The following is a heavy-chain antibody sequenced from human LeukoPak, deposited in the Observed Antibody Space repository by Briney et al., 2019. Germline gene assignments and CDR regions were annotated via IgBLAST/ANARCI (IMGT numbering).Heavy chain of an antibody. Sequence: PSETLSLTCAVSGYSISSGYYWGWIRQPPGKGLEWIGSIYHSGSTYYNPSLKSRVTISVDTSKNQSSLKLSSVTAADTAVYYCARLLTGDAFDIWGQGTMVTVSS. CDR1: GYSISSGYY. CDR3: ARLLTGDAFDI. CDR2: IYHSGST. J-gene: IGHJ3*02. D-gene: IGHD7-27*01. V-gene: IGHV4-38-2*01.